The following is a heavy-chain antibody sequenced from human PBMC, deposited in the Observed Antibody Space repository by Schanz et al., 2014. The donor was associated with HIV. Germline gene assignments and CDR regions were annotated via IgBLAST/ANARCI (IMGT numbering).Heavy chain of an antibody. CDR1: GFTFSDYA. CDR3: ARGSWYSSGWYDDYYYYEVDV. J-gene: IGHJ6*02. Sequence: VLLVESGGGVVKPGGSLRLSCTASGFTFSDYAMSWVRQAPGKGLEWVAFISYDGSNKYYADSLKGRFTISRDNANNSLYLQLNSLNADDTAVYYCARGSWYSSGWYDDYYYYEVDVWGQGTTVTVSS. V-gene: IGHV3-30*03. D-gene: IGHD6-19*01. CDR2: ISYDGSNK.